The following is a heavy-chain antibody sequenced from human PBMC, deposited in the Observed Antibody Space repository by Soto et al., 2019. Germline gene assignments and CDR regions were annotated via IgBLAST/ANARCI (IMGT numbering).Heavy chain of an antibody. D-gene: IGHD3-3*01. CDR1: GGSFKSGSYY. CDR3: ARDFAYFDS. Sequence: QVQLQESGPGLVKPSETLSLTCTVSGGSFKSGSYYWSWIRQPPGKGLEWIGYVYHTGRTSYNPYLRGRVTISMDTSKKQFSLDLDSVTAADTAVYFCARDFAYFDSWGQGTLVTVSS. CDR2: VYHTGRT. J-gene: IGHJ4*02. V-gene: IGHV4-61*01.